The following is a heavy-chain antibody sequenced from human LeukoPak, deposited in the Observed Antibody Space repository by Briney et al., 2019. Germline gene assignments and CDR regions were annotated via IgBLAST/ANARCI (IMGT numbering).Heavy chain of an antibody. Sequence: SETLSLTCTVSGGSISSSSYYWGWIRQPPGKGLEWIVSIYYSRSTYYNPSLKSRVTISVDTSKNQFSLKLRSLTAADTAVYYCARGVTMIVVVIHDWYFDLWGRGTLVTVSS. CDR2: IYYSRST. CDR1: GGSISSSSYY. CDR3: ARGVTMIVVVIHDWYFDL. J-gene: IGHJ2*01. V-gene: IGHV4-39*01. D-gene: IGHD3-22*01.